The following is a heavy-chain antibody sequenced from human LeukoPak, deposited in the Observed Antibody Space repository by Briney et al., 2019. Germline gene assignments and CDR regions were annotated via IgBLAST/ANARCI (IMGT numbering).Heavy chain of an antibody. D-gene: IGHD2-2*01. J-gene: IGHJ4*02. CDR2: ISHDGVDK. CDR3: AKGGYCSATRCYVGKGMDD. V-gene: IGHV3-30*18. CDR1: GFTFDTYG. Sequence: GRSLRLSCAASGFTFDTYGMHWVRQAPGKGLEWVAVISHDGVDKYYADSVKGRFTISRDNSKNTVPLQVNSLRAEDTAAYYCAKGGYCSATRCYVGKGMDDWGQGTLVTVSS.